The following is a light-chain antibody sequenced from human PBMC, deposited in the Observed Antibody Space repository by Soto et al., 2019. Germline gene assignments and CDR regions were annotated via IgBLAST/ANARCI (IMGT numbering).Light chain of an antibody. V-gene: IGKV1-27*01. CDR2: AAS. J-gene: IGKJ3*01. Sequence: DIQMTQSPSSLSASVGDRVTITCRASQGITNYLAWYQQKAGEVPKLLISAASTLQSGVPSRFSCSGSGTDFTLTISSLQPEDVATYYCQKYNSAPFTFGPGTKVDIK. CDR1: QGITNY. CDR3: QKYNSAPFT.